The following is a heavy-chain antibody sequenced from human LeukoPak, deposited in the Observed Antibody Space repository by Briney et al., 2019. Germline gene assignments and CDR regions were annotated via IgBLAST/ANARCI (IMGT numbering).Heavy chain of an antibody. V-gene: IGHV4-4*07. CDR3: ARGSDWNYESWYYYYYMDV. CDR1: GGSISSDY. CDR2: IYTSGST. J-gene: IGHJ6*03. D-gene: IGHD1-7*01. Sequence: PSETLSLTRTVSGGSISSDYWSWIRQPAGKGLEWIGRIYTSGSTNYNPSLKSRVTMSVDTSKNQFSLKLSSATAADTAVYYCARGSDWNYESWYYYYYMDVWGKGTTVTVSS.